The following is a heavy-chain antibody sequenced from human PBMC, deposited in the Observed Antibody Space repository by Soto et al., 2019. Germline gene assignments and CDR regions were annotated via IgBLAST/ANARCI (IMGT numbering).Heavy chain of an antibody. Sequence: QVQLVESGGGVVQPGRSLRLSCAASGFTFSSYGMHWVRQAPGKGLEWVAVIWYDGSNKYYADSVKGRFTISRDNSKNTLYLQMNSLRAEDTAVYYCARGSMVRGVSTLPGYWGQGTLVTVSS. CDR1: GFTFSSYG. D-gene: IGHD3-10*01. J-gene: IGHJ4*02. CDR3: ARGSMVRGVSTLPGY. V-gene: IGHV3-33*01. CDR2: IWYDGSNK.